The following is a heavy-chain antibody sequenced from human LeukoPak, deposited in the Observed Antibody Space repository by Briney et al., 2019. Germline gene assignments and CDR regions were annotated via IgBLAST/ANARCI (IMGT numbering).Heavy chain of an antibody. Sequence: ASVKVSCKASGYTFSSYGISWVRQAPGQGLEWMGWISTYNGKTNYAQKLQGRVTMTTDTSTSTAYMELRSLRSDDTAVYYCARAVGYYYDSSGAGNYWGQGTLVTVSS. J-gene: IGHJ4*02. D-gene: IGHD3-22*01. CDR1: GYTFSSYG. V-gene: IGHV1-18*01. CDR2: ISTYNGKT. CDR3: ARAVGYYYDSSGAGNY.